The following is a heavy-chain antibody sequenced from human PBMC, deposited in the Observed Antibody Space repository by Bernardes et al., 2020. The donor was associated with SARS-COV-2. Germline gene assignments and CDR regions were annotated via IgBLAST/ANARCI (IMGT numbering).Heavy chain of an antibody. CDR1: GFSLRGNA. J-gene: IGHJ4*01. CDR3: AKDLFSWSASDY. CDR2: VGSDGNT. Sequence: VGSLIRSCVVSGFSLRGNAMSWVRQAPGQGLEWVSGVGSDGNTHYADSVRGRFSVSRDNSKNTLYLQMNSLTGEDTAVYFCAKDLFSWSASDYWGLGTLVTVS. V-gene: IGHV3-23*01. D-gene: IGHD1-26*01.